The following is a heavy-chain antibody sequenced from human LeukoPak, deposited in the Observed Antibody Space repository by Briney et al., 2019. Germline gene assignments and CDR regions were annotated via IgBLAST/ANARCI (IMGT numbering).Heavy chain of an antibody. CDR3: ARDRKRGTGGAAAGPVDY. J-gene: IGHJ4*02. V-gene: IGHV4-38-2*02. Sequence: SETLSLTCTVSGYSISSGCYWGWIRQPPGKGLEWIGSIYHSGSTYYNPSLKSRVTISVDTSKNQFSLKLSSVTAADTAVYYCARDRKRGTGGAAAGPVDYWGQGTLVTVSS. D-gene: IGHD6-13*01. CDR2: IYHSGST. CDR1: GYSISSGCY.